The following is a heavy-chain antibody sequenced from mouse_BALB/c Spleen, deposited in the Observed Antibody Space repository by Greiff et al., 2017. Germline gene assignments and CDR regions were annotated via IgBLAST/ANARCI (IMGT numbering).Heavy chain of an antibody. V-gene: IGHV1-7*01. CDR1: GYTFTSYW. D-gene: IGHD2-4*01. Sequence: QVQLQQSGAELAKPGASVKMSCTASGYTFTSYWMHWVKQRPGQGLEWIGYINPSTGYTEYNQKFKDKATLTADKSSSTAYMQLSSLTSEDSAVYYCARDYESAMDYWGQGTAVTVAS. CDR2: INPSTGYT. CDR3: ARDYESAMDY. J-gene: IGHJ4*01.